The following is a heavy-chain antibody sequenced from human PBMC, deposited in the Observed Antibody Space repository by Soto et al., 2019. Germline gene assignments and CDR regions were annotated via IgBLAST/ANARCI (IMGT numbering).Heavy chain of an antibody. J-gene: IGHJ6*03. CDR1: GDSVSGSSAA. D-gene: IGHD1-1*01. CDR2: TYYRSRWYN. CDR3: AGTTSHHWLYMDV. Sequence: SQTLSLTCAISGDSVSGSSAAWNWIRLSPSRGLEWLARTYYRSRWYNDYAVSVRSRITVNADTSKNQFSLQLTSVTPEDTSIYYCAGTTSHHWLYMDVWGRGTTVTVSS. V-gene: IGHV6-1*01.